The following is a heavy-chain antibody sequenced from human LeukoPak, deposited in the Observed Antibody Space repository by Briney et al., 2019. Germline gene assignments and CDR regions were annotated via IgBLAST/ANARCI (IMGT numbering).Heavy chain of an antibody. V-gene: IGHV4-39*01. Sequence: SETLSLSCTVSNGSIFSHNSYWAWVRQPPGKGLEWIVGMYYSGTTYYNPSLQSRVTMSVDMAKNHFSLNMTSVSAADTAVYFCAKLVGTTGYLDLWGRGALVTVAS. CDR3: AKLVGTTGYLDL. CDR2: MYYSGTT. J-gene: IGHJ4*02. CDR1: NGSIFSHNSY. D-gene: IGHD1-1*01.